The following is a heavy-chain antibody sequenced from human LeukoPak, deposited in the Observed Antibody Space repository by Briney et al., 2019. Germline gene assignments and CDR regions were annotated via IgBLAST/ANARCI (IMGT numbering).Heavy chain of an antibody. D-gene: IGHD1-26*01. CDR2: ISGSGGST. CDR1: GFTFSSYA. Sequence: GGSLRLPCAASGFTFSSYAMSWVRQAPGKGLEWVSAISGSGGSTYYADSVKGRFTISRDNSKNTLYLQMNSLRAEDTAVYYCARDNSGSYLSAEYFHHWGQGTLVTVSS. V-gene: IGHV3-23*01. J-gene: IGHJ1*01. CDR3: ARDNSGSYLSAEYFHH.